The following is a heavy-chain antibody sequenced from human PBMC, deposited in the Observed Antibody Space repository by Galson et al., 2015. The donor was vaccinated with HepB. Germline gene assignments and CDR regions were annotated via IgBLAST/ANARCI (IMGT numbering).Heavy chain of an antibody. CDR3: AKSDCGGDCHMGGLDY. D-gene: IGHD2-21*02. Sequence: SLRLSCAASGFTFDDYAMHWVRQAPGKGLEWVSGISWNSGSIGYADSVKGRFTISRDNAKNSLYLQMNSLRAEDTALYYCAKSDCGGDCHMGGLDYWGQGTLVTVSS. V-gene: IGHV3-9*01. J-gene: IGHJ4*02. CDR1: GFTFDDYA. CDR2: ISWNSGSI.